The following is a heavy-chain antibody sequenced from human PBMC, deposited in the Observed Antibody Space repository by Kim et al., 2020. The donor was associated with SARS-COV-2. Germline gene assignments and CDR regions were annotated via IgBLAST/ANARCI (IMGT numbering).Heavy chain of an antibody. CDR1: GFTFDDYA. V-gene: IGHV3-9*01. J-gene: IGHJ3*02. D-gene: IGHD3-3*01. CDR2: ISWNSGSI. CDR3: AKLYDFWSGYYTGDAFDI. Sequence: GGSLRLSCAASGFTFDDYAMHWVRQAPGKGLEWVSGISWNSGSIGYADSVKGRFTISRDNAKNSLYLQMNSLRAEDTALYYCAKLYDFWSGYYTGDAFDIWGQGTMVTVSS.